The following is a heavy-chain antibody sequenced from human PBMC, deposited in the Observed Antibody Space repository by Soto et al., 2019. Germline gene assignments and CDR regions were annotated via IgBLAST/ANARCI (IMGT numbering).Heavy chain of an antibody. J-gene: IGHJ6*02. V-gene: IGHV4-34*01. CDR3: ARGCRPSDDFWSGYGYGMDV. D-gene: IGHD3-3*01. CDR1: GGSFSGYY. CDR2: INHSGST. Sequence: SETLSLTCAVYGGSFSGYYWSWIRQPPGKGLEWIGEINHSGSTNYNPSLKSRVTISVDTSKNQFSLKLSSVTAADTAVYYCARGCRPSDDFWSGYGYGMDVWGQGTTVTVSS.